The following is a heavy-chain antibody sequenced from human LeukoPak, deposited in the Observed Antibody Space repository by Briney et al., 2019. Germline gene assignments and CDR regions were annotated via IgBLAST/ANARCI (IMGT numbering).Heavy chain of an antibody. D-gene: IGHD6-6*01. CDR1: GFTFNSPA. J-gene: IGHJ6*02. Sequence: GGSLRLSCAASGFTFNSPAMSWVRQAPGKGLEWVAGISANGGSTYYSASVKGRFTISRDNSKNTLYLQMDSLRAEDTAVYYCARDPYSSTWSYGMDVWGQGTTVTVSS. CDR2: ISANGGST. V-gene: IGHV3-23*01. CDR3: ARDPYSSTWSYGMDV.